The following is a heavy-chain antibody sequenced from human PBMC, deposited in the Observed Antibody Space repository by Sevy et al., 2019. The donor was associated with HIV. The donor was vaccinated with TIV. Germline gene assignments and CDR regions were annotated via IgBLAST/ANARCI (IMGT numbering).Heavy chain of an antibody. CDR2: IYYSGKT. CDR1: SGSIGNYY. J-gene: IGHJ4*03. D-gene: IGHD3-16*01. CDR3: ARRAFLGGYFDS. Sequence: SETLSLTCSVSSGSIGNYYWYWIRQPPGRGLEWLGLIYYSGKTNYNPSLKSRVTMSIDTSKNQFSLGLSSLTAADTAVYYCARRAFLGGYFDSWGQGILVTVSS. V-gene: IGHV4-59*08.